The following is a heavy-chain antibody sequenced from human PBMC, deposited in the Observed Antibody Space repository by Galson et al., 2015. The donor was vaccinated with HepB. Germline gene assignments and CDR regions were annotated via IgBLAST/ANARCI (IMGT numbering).Heavy chain of an antibody. Sequence: SETLSLPCTVSGGSVRSSSYYWGWIRQTPGKGLEWFGSIYFTGRTYDNPSLKSRVSMSVDTPKNQFSLKLNSVTAADTAVYYCATSPSSWHNLIGYNRFDPWGQGTLVIVSS. V-gene: IGHV4-39*01. CDR3: ATSPSSWHNLIGYNRFDP. J-gene: IGHJ5*02. D-gene: IGHD6-13*01. CDR1: GGSVRSSSYY. CDR2: IYFTGRT.